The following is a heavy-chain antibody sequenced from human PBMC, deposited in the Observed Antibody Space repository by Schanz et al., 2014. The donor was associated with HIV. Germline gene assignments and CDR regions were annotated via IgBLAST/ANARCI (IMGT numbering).Heavy chain of an antibody. Sequence: QVQLVESGGGVVQPGRSLRLSCTASGFTFSNYGMHWVRQAPGKGLEWVAAIWYDGSNKFHADSVKGRFTISRDNSKNTLYLQMNNLRAEDTAVYGCARQGLRFSFWLDYWGQGTPVTVSS. D-gene: IGHD4-17*01. CDR1: GFTFSNYG. CDR2: IWYDGSNK. V-gene: IGHV3-33*01. J-gene: IGHJ4*02. CDR3: ARQGLRFSFWLDY.